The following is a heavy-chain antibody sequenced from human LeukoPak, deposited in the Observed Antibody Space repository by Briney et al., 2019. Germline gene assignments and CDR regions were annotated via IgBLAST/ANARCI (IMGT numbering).Heavy chain of an antibody. V-gene: IGHV3-30*03. CDR2: ISYDGSNK. Sequence: GGSLRLSCAASGFTFSSYGMHWVRQAPGKGLEWVAVISYDGSNKYYADSVKGRFTISRDNSKNTLYLQMNSLRAEDTAVYYCARQELDIVAPNFDYWGQGTLVTVSS. D-gene: IGHD5-12*01. CDR3: ARQELDIVAPNFDY. J-gene: IGHJ4*02. CDR1: GFTFSSYG.